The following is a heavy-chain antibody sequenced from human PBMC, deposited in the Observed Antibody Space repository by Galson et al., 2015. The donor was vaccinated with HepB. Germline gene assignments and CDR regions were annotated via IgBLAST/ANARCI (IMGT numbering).Heavy chain of an antibody. D-gene: IGHD2-15*01. Sequence: SLRLSCAASGFTFSDYYMSWIRQAPGKGLEWVSYISSSSSYTNYADSVKGRFTISRDNAKNSLYLQMNSLRTEDTAVYYCARDFRDCSGGSCYPGDYYYYGMDVWGQGTTVTVSS. CDR3: ARDFRDCSGGSCYPGDYYYYGMDV. CDR2: ISSSSSYT. J-gene: IGHJ6*02. CDR1: GFTFSDYY. V-gene: IGHV3-11*06.